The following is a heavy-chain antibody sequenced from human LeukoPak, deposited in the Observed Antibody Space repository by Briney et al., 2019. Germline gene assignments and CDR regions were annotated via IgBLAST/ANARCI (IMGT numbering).Heavy chain of an antibody. CDR1: GLIFSNYW. D-gene: IGHD3-10*01. CDR3: EAYGSV. J-gene: IGHJ4*02. Sequence: GGSLRLSCAASGLIFSNYWMTWVRQAPGKGLEWVANIKEDGSETYYVDSVKGRFTISRDNDKNTLYLQMNSLRTEDTAVYYCEAYGSVWGQGTLVIVSS. V-gene: IGHV3-7*03. CDR2: IKEDGSET.